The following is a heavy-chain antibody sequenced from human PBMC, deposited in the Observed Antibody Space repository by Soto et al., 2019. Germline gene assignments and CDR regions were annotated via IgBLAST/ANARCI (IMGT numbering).Heavy chain of an antibody. J-gene: IGHJ4*02. D-gene: IGHD2-2*02. CDR3: MNTANVWHPYYFDY. CDR1: GFTFSSFW. V-gene: IGHV3-7*03. CDR2: IKQDGREK. Sequence: EVQLVESGGGLVQPGGSLRLSCAASGFTFSSFWMTWVRQAPGMGLEWVANIKQDGREKNYVESVKGRFTISRDNAKSSLYLQMNSLRVEDTALYYCMNTANVWHPYYFDYWGQGILVTVSS.